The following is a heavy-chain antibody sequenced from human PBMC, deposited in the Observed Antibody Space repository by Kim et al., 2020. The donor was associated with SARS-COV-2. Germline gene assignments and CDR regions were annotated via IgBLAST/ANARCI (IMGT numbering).Heavy chain of an antibody. CDR2: INHSGST. Sequence: SETLSLTCAVYGGSFSGYYWSWIRQPPGKGLEWIGEINHSGSTNYNPSLKSRVTISVDTSKNQFSLKLSSVTAADTAVYYCARGFAEQWQRTTFDYWGQGTLVTVSS. CDR1: GGSFSGYY. D-gene: IGHD6-19*01. J-gene: IGHJ4*02. V-gene: IGHV4-34*01. CDR3: ARGFAEQWQRTTFDY.